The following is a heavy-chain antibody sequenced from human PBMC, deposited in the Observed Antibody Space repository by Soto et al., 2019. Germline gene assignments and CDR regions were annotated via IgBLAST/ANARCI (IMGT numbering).Heavy chain of an antibody. D-gene: IGHD4-17*01. V-gene: IGHV4-30-2*01. CDR3: ARGPFQTTVTQYYFAY. CDR2: IYHSGST. J-gene: IGHJ4*02. CDR1: GGSISSGGYS. Sequence: SETLSLTCAVSGGSISSGGYSWSWIRQPPGKGLEWIGYIYHSGSTYYNPSLKSRVTISVDRSKNQFSLKLSSVTAADTAVYYCARGPFQTTVTQYYFAYWGQGTLVTVSS.